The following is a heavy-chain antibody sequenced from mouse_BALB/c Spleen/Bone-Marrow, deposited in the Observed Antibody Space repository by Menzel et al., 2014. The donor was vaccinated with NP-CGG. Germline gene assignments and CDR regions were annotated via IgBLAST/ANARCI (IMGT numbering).Heavy chain of an antibody. V-gene: IGHV1-69*02. Sequence: VKLQESGAALVPPGASVKLSCKASGYTFTIYWMPCVKLLLGQCLAWLGELAPSDSDANYNQKFKGKATLTVDKSSTTAYMQLSSLTSEDSAVYYCARRNYYGSHYWYFDAWGAGTTVTV. CDR1: GYTFTIYW. J-gene: IGHJ1*01. CDR3: ARRNYYGSHYWYFDA. D-gene: IGHD1-1*01. CDR2: LAPSDSDA.